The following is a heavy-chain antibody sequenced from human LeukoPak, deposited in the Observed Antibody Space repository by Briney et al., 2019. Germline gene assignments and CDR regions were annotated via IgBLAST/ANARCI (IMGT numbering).Heavy chain of an antibody. CDR3: ARLKSVQDIVVVPAATVGMDV. V-gene: IGHV4-34*01. Sequence: SETLSLTCAVYGGSFSGYYWSWIRQPPGKGLEWIGEINHSGSTNYNPSLKSRVTISVDTSKNQFSLKLSSVTAADTAVYYCARLKSVQDIVVVPAATVGMDVWGEGTTVTVSS. D-gene: IGHD2-2*01. J-gene: IGHJ6*04. CDR1: GGSFSGYY. CDR2: INHSGST.